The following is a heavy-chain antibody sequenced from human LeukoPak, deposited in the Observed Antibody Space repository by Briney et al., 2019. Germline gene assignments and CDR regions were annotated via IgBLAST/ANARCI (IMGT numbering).Heavy chain of an antibody. CDR2: INPNSGGT. CDR3: ARDKGGVVPAAIFFDP. J-gene: IGHJ5*02. V-gene: IGHV1-2*02. D-gene: IGHD2-2*01. CDR1: GYTFTDYY. Sequence: ASVKVSCKASGYTFTDYYMHWVRQAPGQGLEWVGWINPNSGGTNYAQKFQGRVTMTRDTSISTAYMELSRLRSDDTAVYYCARDKGGVVPAAIFFDPWGQGTLVTVSS.